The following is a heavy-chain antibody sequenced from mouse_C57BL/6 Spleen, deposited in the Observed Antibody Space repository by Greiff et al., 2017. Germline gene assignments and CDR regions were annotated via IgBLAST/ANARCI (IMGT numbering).Heavy chain of an antibody. D-gene: IGHD2-14*01. V-gene: IGHV5-17*01. CDR3: GSRYCGAMDY. Sequence: EVKLMESGGGLVKPGGSLKLSCAASGFTFSDYGMHWVRQAPEKGLVWVAYISSGSSTIYYAATVKGRFTIYRDNAKNTLLLQMTRLGAEDTALYYCGSRYCGAMDYWGQGTSVTVSS. CDR1: GFTFSDYG. CDR2: ISSGSSTI. J-gene: IGHJ4*01.